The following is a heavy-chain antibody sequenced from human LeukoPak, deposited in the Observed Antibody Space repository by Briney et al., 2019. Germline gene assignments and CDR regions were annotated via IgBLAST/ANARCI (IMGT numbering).Heavy chain of an antibody. CDR3: AKDQGNSGYYSRDAFDI. CDR1: GFTFRSYA. J-gene: IGHJ3*02. D-gene: IGHD3-22*01. Sequence: GSLRLSCAASGFTFRSYAMSWVRQAPGKGLEYVSAISGTGGSTYYADSVKGRFTISRDNSKNTLYLEMNSLRAEDTAVYYCAKDQGNSGYYSRDAFDIWGQGTMVTVSS. CDR2: ISGTGGST. V-gene: IGHV3-23*01.